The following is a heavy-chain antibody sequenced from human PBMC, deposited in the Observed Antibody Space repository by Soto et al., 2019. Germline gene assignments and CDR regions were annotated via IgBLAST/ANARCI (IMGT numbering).Heavy chain of an antibody. CDR3: AKVPKRYSGYDPGGFRYYFDY. CDR2: ISGSGGST. V-gene: IGHV3-23*01. Sequence: GGSLRLSCAASGFTFSSYAMSWVRQAPGKGLEWVSAISGSGGSTYYADSVKGRFTISRDNSKNTLYLQMNSLRAEDTAVYYCAKVPKRYSGYDPGGFRYYFDYWGQGTLVTVSS. D-gene: IGHD5-12*01. CDR1: GFTFSSYA. J-gene: IGHJ4*02.